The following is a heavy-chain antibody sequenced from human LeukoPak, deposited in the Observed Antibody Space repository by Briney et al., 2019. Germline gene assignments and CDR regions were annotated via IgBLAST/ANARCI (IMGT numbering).Heavy chain of an antibody. V-gene: IGHV4-59*01. CDR2: IYYSGST. CDR3: ARQTYGSGPYWFDP. D-gene: IGHD3-10*01. CDR1: GGSISSYY. Sequence: PSETLSLTCTVSGGSISSYYWSWIRQPPGKGLEWIGYIYYSGSTNYNPSLKSRVTISVDTSKNQFSLKLSSVTAADTAVYYCARQTYGSGPYWFDPWGQGTLVTVSS. J-gene: IGHJ5*02.